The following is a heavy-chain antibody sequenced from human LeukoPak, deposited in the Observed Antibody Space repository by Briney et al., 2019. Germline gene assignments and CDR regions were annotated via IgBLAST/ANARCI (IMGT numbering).Heavy chain of an antibody. D-gene: IGHD3-10*01. CDR2: ISGSGGST. Sequence: GGSLRLSCAASGFTFSSYWMHWVRQAPGKGLEWVSAISGSGGSTYYADSVKGRFTISRDNSKNTLYLQMNSLRAEDTAVYYCAKSSYYGSGSYLDYWGQGTLVTVSS. V-gene: IGHV3-23*01. CDR3: AKSSYYGSGSYLDY. J-gene: IGHJ4*02. CDR1: GFTFSSYW.